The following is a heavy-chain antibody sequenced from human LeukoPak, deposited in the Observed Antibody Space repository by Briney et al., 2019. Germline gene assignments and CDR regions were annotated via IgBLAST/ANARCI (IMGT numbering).Heavy chain of an antibody. CDR1: GGSISSYY. D-gene: IGHD1-26*01. J-gene: IGHJ5*02. CDR3: ARDSGSYLNWFDP. Sequence: PSETLSLTCTVSGGSISSYYWSWIRQPPGKGLEWIGYIYYSGSTNYNPSLKSRVTISVDTSKNQFSLKLSSVTAADTAVYYCARDSGSYLNWFDPWGQGILVTVSS. V-gene: IGHV4-59*01. CDR2: IYYSGST.